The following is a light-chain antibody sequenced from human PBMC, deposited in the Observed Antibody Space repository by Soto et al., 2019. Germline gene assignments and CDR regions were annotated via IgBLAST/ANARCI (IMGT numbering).Light chain of an antibody. CDR1: SGDVGGYKF. CDR2: DVT. CDR3: SSFRSTSTLPYV. V-gene: IGLV2-11*01. Sequence: QSALTQPRSVSGSPGQSVTISCTGTSGDVGGYKFVSWYQQHPGKAPKLMIYDVTKRPSGVPDRFSGSKSGYTASLTISGLRAEDEADYYCSSFRSTSTLPYVFGTGTKVTVL. J-gene: IGLJ1*01.